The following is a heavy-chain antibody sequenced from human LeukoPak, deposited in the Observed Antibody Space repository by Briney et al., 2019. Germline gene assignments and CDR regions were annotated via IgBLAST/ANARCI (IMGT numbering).Heavy chain of an antibody. CDR3: AKWHERLLAFDS. V-gene: IGHV4-59*01. CDR1: GDSLTSYY. J-gene: IGHJ4*02. Sequence: SETLSLTCTVSGDSLTSYYWNWVRQSPEKGLEWIGYIHHTGKNYYNPSLKSRITMSVDTSKSQFFLKLSSVTAADTAVYYCAKWHERLLAFDSWGQGTLVTVSS. CDR2: IHHTGKN. D-gene: IGHD1-1*01.